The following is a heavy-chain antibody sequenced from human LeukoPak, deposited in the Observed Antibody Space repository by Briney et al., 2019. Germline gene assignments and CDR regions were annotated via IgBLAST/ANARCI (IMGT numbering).Heavy chain of an antibody. Sequence: AASVKVSCKASGYTFTSYGISWVRQAPGQGLEWMGWISAYNGNTNYAQKLQGRVTMTTDTSTSTAYMELRSLRSDDTAVYYCARDPPSYYYGSGSYFNYWGQGTLVTVSS. V-gene: IGHV1-18*01. CDR2: ISAYNGNT. J-gene: IGHJ4*02. CDR1: GYTFTSYG. D-gene: IGHD3-10*01. CDR3: ARDPPSYYYGSGSYFNY.